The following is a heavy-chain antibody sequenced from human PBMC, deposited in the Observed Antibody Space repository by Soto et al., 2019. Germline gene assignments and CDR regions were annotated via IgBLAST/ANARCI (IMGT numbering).Heavy chain of an antibody. CDR2: ISGSGGST. Sequence: GGSLRLSCAASGFTFSSYAMSWVRQAPGKGLEWVSAISGSGGSTYYADSVKGRFTISRDNSKNTLSLQMNSLRAEDTAVYYCTKALYCSSTSCYSGGDTFHIWGQGTMVTV. CDR1: GFTFSSYA. D-gene: IGHD2-2*01. CDR3: TKALYCSSTSCYSGGDTFHI. V-gene: IGHV3-23*01. J-gene: IGHJ3*02.